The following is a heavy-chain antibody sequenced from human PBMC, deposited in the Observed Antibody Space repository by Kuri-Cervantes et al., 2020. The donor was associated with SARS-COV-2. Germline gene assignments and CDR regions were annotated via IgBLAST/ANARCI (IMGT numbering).Heavy chain of an antibody. J-gene: IGHJ4*02. D-gene: IGHD3-9*01. CDR1: GYTLTELS. CDR2: MNPNSGNT. V-gene: IGHV1-8*01. Sequence: ASVKVSCKVSGYTLTELSMHWVRQAPGQGLEWMGWMNPNSGNTGYAQKFQGRVTMTRNTSISTAYMELSSLRSEDTAVYYCAATGSQAPFDYWGQGTLVTVSS. CDR3: AATGSQAPFDY.